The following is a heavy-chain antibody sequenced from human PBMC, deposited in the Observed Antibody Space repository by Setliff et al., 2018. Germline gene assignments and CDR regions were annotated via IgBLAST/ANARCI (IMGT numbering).Heavy chain of an antibody. CDR2: ISNSSSSYT. CDR1: GFTFSDYY. V-gene: IGHV3-11*06. J-gene: IGHJ4*02. D-gene: IGHD5-12*01. Sequence: GGSLRLSCAASGFTFSDYYMIWIRQPPGKGLEWISYISNSSSSYTNYADSVKGRFTISRDNAKNSLYLQMNNLRAEDTALYYCVRAFWTYSDHASLACFDYWGQGALVTVSS. CDR3: VRAFWTYSDHASLACFDY.